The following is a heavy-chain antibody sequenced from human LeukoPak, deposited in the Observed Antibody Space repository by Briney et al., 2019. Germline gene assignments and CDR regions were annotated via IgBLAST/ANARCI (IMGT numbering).Heavy chain of an antibody. Sequence: GASVKVSCKASGYTFTGYYIHWVRQAPGQGLEWMGWINPNSGGTNYAQTFQGRVTMTRDTSISAAYMELKSLTFDDTAMYYCAREETSGLRWGQGTLVIVSS. V-gene: IGHV1-2*02. CDR3: AREETSGLR. CDR2: INPNSGGT. CDR1: GYTFTGYY. D-gene: IGHD5-12*01. J-gene: IGHJ1*01.